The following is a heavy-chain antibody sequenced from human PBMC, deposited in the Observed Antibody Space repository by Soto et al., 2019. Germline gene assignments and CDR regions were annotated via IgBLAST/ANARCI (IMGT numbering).Heavy chain of an antibody. V-gene: IGHV3-30*18. J-gene: IGHJ4*02. CDR2: ISYDGSNK. CDR3: AKIASYSGYDFYFDY. D-gene: IGHD5-12*01. CDR1: GFTFSSYG. Sequence: PGGSLRLSCAASGFTFSSYGMHWVRQAPGKGLEWVAVISYDGSNKYYADSVKGRSTISRDNSKNTLYLQMNSLRAEDTAVYYCAKIASYSGYDFYFDYWGQGTLVTVSS.